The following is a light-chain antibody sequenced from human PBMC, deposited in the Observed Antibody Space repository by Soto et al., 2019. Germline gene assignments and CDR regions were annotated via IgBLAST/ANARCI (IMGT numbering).Light chain of an antibody. J-gene: IGLJ2*01. CDR2: EVS. V-gene: IGLV2-14*01. CDR1: SSDLGGYNY. Sequence: QSVLTQPASVSGSPGQSITISCTGSSSDLGGYNYVSWYQNHPGTAPKLMIYEVSNRPSGVSNRCSGSKSGNTASLTISGLQAEDEADYYCSSYTSSSALVFGGGTKVTVL. CDR3: SSYTSSSALV.